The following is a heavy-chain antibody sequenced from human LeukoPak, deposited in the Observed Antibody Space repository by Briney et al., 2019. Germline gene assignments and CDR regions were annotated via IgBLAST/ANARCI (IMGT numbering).Heavy chain of an antibody. J-gene: IGHJ4*02. CDR1: GGSFSGYY. Sequence: PSETLSLTCAVYGGSFSGYYWSWIRHPPGKGLEWIGEINHSRSTNYNPSLKSRVTISVDTSKNQFSLKLSSVTAADTAVYYCARSRGWLQSHPLGYWGQGTLVTVSS. CDR2: INHSRST. V-gene: IGHV4-34*01. CDR3: ARSRGWLQSHPLGY. D-gene: IGHD5-24*01.